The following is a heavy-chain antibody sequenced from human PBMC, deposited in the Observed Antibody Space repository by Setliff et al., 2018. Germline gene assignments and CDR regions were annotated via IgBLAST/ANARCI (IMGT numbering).Heavy chain of an antibody. CDR2: MDPNSGRT. V-gene: IGHV1-8*02. Sequence: ASVKVSCKASGYTFTAYDIVWVRQATGQGLEWMGWMDPNSGRTGYPQKFQGRVTMTRNNSISTAYMELSSLRSEDTAVYYCARASRFGTIVWKGDYYMDVWGRGTTVTVSS. CDR1: GYTFTAYD. CDR3: ARASRFGTIVWKGDYYMDV. J-gene: IGHJ6*03. D-gene: IGHD2-15*01.